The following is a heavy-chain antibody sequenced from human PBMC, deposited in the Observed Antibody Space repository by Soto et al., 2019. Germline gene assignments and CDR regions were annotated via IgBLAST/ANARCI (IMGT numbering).Heavy chain of an antibody. Sequence: GGSLRLSCAASGFTFSNAWMSWVRQAPGKGLEWVGRIKSKTDGGTTDYAAPVKGRFTISRDDSKNTLYLQMNSLKTEDTAVYYCTTDYLYYYGMDVWGQGTTVTVSS. V-gene: IGHV3-15*01. J-gene: IGHJ6*02. CDR2: IKSKTDGGTT. CDR1: GFTFSNAW. CDR3: TTDYLYYYGMDV.